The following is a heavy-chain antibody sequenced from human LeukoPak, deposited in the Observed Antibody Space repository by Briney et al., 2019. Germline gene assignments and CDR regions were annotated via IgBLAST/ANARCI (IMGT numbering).Heavy chain of an antibody. CDR3: ARRRLEQYCSGTSCYAIPLDYDYGMDV. D-gene: IGHD2-2*01. CDR1: GYTFTIYG. V-gene: IGHV1-18*01. Sequence: ASVKVSCKASGYTFTIYGISWGRQAPGQGREWMGCISAYTGKTNYAQKLEGRVTMTTDTSTSTAYMELRSLRSDDTGVYYCARRRLEQYCSGTSCYAIPLDYDYGMDVWGQGSTVSVSS. CDR2: ISAYTGKT. J-gene: IGHJ6*01.